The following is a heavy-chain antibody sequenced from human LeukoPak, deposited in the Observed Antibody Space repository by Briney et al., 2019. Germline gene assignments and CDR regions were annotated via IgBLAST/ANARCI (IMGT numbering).Heavy chain of an antibody. CDR3: VRGAPWAIGSTDY. D-gene: IGHD5/OR15-5a*01. Sequence: GGSLRLSCAASGFTFSSYAMSWVRQGPGKGLVWVSRINSAGTSTIYADSVKGRFTISRDNAKNTLYLQMNSLRAEDTAVYYCVRGAPWAIGSTDYWGQGTLVTVSS. CDR2: INSAGTST. CDR1: GFTFSSYA. V-gene: IGHV3-74*01. J-gene: IGHJ4*02.